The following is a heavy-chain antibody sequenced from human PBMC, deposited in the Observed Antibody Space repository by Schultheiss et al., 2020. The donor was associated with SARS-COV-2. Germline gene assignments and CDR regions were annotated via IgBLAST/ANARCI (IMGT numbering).Heavy chain of an antibody. J-gene: IGHJ4*02. CDR2: IYHSGST. D-gene: IGHD5-24*01. V-gene: IGHV4-38-2*02. CDR3: AREEMAILFDY. CDR1: GYSISSGYY. Sequence: SETLSLTCAVSGYSISSGYYWGWIRQPPGKGLEWIGSIYHSGSTYYNPSLKSRVTISVDTSKNQFSLKLSSVTAADTAVYYCAREEMAILFDYWGQGTLVTVSS.